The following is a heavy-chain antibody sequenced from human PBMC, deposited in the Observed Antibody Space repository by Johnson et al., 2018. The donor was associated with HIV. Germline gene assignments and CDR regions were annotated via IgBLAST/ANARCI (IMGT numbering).Heavy chain of an antibody. J-gene: IGHJ3*02. CDR2: ISTTGGNT. CDR1: GFTFSSYA. Sequence: VQLVESGGGLVQPGGSLRLSCAASGFTFSSYAMHWVRQPPGKGLECVSGISTTGGNTHYATSVKGRFPISRDNSKNTLYLQMGSLRAEDMAVYYCARGAWDLLRGDAFDIWGQGTMVTVSS. CDR3: ARGAWDLLRGDAFDI. V-gene: IGHV3-64*01. D-gene: IGHD1-26*01.